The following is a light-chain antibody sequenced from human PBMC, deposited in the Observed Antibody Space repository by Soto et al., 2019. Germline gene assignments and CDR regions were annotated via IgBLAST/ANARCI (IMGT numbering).Light chain of an antibody. CDR2: DAS. V-gene: IGKV3-11*01. J-gene: IGKJ4*01. CDR3: QQRSDWPSLT. CDR1: QSMSTY. Sequence: IVLTQSPATLSLSPGERATLSCRASQSMSTYLAWYQHKPGQAPRLLMYDASNRATDIPTRFSGSGSVTDLTLTISSLEPEDFAVYYCQQRSDWPSLTFGGGTKVESK.